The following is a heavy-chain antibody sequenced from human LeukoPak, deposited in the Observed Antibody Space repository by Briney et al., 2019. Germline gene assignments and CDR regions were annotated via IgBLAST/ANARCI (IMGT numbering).Heavy chain of an antibody. CDR1: GYSFTSYW. D-gene: IGHD3-22*01. J-gene: IGHJ4*02. V-gene: IGHV5-51*01. CDR2: IYPSDSDT. CDR3: ARQGVHYYDSSGYYYAFDY. Sequence: GESLKISCKGSGYSFTSYWIGWVRQMPGKGLEWMGIIYPSDSDTRYSPSFQGQVTISADKSISTAYLQWSSLKASDTAMYYCARQGVHYYDSSGYYYAFDYWGQGTLVTVSS.